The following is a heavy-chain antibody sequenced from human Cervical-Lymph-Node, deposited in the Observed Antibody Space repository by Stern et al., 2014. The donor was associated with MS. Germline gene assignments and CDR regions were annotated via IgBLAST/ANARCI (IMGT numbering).Heavy chain of an antibody. CDR1: GFTFSSFA. D-gene: IGHD1-1*01. Sequence: VQLVQSGGGVVQPGRSLRLSCAASGFTFSSFAMHWVRQAPGKGLEWVAVIAYDGSNKFYADSVKGRFTISRDNSKKTLYLLMNSLRAEDTAVYYCARDWDARYTFDYWGQGTLVTVSS. J-gene: IGHJ4*02. CDR3: ARDWDARYTFDY. V-gene: IGHV3-30*04. CDR2: IAYDGSNK.